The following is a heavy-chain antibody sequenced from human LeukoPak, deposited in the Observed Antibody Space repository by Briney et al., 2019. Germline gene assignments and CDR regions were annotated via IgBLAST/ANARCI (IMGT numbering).Heavy chain of an antibody. CDR1: GDSITRYY. J-gene: IGHJ4*02. CDR2: IYYTGST. CDR3: VRVRTGSISDH. D-gene: IGHD2-8*02. Sequence: PSDTLSLTCTVSGDSITRYYWSWIRQPPGKGLEWIGYIYYTGSTNYNPSLNSRITLSLDTSKNQFSLNLNSVTAADTAVYYCVRVRTGSISDHWGQGILVIVSS. V-gene: IGHV4-59*12.